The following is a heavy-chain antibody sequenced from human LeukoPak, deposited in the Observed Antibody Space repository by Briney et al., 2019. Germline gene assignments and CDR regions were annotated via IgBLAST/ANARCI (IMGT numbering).Heavy chain of an antibody. CDR2: IKQDGSEK. J-gene: IGHJ6*02. CDR1: GFTLSSYW. D-gene: IGHD2-2*01. Sequence: GGSLRLSCAASGFTLSSYWMSWVRQAPGKGLEWVANIKQDGSEKYYVDSVKGRFTISRDNAKNSLYLQMNSLRAEDTAVYYCARTVVVPAAIVGAFDYYYGMDVWGQGTTVTVSS. CDR3: ARTVVVPAAIVGAFDYYYGMDV. V-gene: IGHV3-7*01.